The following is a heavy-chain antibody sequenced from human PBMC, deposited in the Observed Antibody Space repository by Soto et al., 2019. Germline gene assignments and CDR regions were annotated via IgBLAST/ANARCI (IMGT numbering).Heavy chain of an antibody. CDR2: ISSSSSYT. CDR1: GFTFSDCY. Sequence: QVQLVESGGGLVKPGGSLRLSCAASGFTFSDCYMSWIRQAPGKGLEWVSYISSSSSYTNYADSVKGRFTISRDNAKNSLYLQMNSLRAEDTAVYYCARERPGYCTNDIWGQGTMVTVSS. V-gene: IGHV3-11*06. J-gene: IGHJ3*02. D-gene: IGHD2-8*01. CDR3: ARERPGYCTNDI.